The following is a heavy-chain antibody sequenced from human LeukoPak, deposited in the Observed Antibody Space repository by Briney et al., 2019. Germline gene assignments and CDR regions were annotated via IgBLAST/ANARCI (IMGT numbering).Heavy chain of an antibody. Sequence: QPGGSLRLSCAASGFTFSSYAMNWVRQAPGKGLVWVSRINTDGSSTHYVDSVKGRFTISRDNAKNTLYLQMNSLSAEDTAVYYCVRGGTSGWYRDWGQGTLVTVSS. CDR2: INTDGSST. J-gene: IGHJ4*02. CDR3: VRGGTSGWYRD. CDR1: GFTFSSYA. V-gene: IGHV3-74*01. D-gene: IGHD6-19*01.